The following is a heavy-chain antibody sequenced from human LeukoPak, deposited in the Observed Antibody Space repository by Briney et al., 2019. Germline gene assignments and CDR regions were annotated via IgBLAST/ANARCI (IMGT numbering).Heavy chain of an antibody. Sequence: GGSLKLSCAASGFTFSSYSMNWVRQAPGKGLEWVSSISSSSSYIHSADSVRGRFTISRDNAKNSLFLQMNSLRAEDTAVYYCARDEWGDAFDIWGQGTMVTVFS. CDR3: ARDEWGDAFDI. CDR2: ISSSSSYI. D-gene: IGHD1-26*01. CDR1: GFTFSSYS. V-gene: IGHV3-21*01. J-gene: IGHJ3*02.